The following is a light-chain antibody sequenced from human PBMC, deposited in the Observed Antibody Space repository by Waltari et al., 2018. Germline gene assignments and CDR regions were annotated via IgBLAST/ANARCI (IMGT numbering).Light chain of an antibody. J-gene: IGKJ1*01. CDR1: QSLGSL. Sequence: DIQMTQSPSTLSASVGVRVTITCRASQSLGSLLAWYQQKPGKAPKLLIYDASSLESGVPSRFSGSGSGTEFTLTINSLQSEDFAVYYCQQYNDWPPLTFGQGTKVEMK. V-gene: IGKV1-5*01. CDR2: DAS. CDR3: QQYNDWPPLT.